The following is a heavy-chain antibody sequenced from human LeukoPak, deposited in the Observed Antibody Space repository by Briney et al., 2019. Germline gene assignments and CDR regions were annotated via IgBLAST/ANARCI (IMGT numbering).Heavy chain of an antibody. CDR1: GGSLSSGGYF. V-gene: IGHV4-31*11. Sequence: PSQTLSLTCAVSGGSLSSGGYFWGWTRQYPGKGLEWIGGISHSGTSYYNPSLKSRVTISVDTSRNQFSLELSSVTAADPAVYFCARARRDGHNYSDFWGQGALVTVSS. J-gene: IGHJ4*02. CDR3: ARARRDGHNYSDF. CDR2: ISHSGTS. D-gene: IGHD5-24*01.